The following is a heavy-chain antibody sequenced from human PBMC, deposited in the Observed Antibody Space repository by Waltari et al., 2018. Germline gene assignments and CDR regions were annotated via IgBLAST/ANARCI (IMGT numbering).Heavy chain of an antibody. J-gene: IGHJ4*02. Sequence: LVESGGGVVQPGGSLRLYCAASGFSFSLYGVHWVRQAPGKGLEWVAYISFDSLNKDYADSVEGRFTISRDNSDSMLHLQMNNLRKEDTAVYYCARDLYTYGPLEYYGGQGALVTV. V-gene: IGHV3-30*01. CDR1: GFSFSLYG. CDR2: ISFDSLNK. D-gene: IGHD1-20*01. CDR3: ARDLYTYGPLEYY.